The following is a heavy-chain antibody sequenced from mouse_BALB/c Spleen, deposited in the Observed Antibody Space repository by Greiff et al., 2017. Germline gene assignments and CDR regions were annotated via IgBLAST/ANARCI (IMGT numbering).Heavy chain of an antibody. J-gene: IGHJ3*01. V-gene: IGHV1-74*01. Sequence: QVQLQQPGAELVRPGASVKLSCKASGYSFTSYWMNWVKQRPGQGLEWIGMIHPSDSETRLNQKFKGKATLTVDKSSSTAYMHLNSLTSEDSAVYYCASGDITTRAWFAYWGQGTLVTVSA. CDR3: ASGDITTRAWFAY. CDR2: IHPSDSET. CDR1: GYSFTSYW. D-gene: IGHD2-4*01.